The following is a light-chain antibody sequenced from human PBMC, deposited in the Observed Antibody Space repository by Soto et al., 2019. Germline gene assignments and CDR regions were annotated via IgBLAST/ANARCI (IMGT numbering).Light chain of an antibody. V-gene: IGKV3-15*01. CDR2: YAS. CDR1: ESVHRN. J-gene: IGKJ3*01. Sequence: EVVMTQSPATLSVSPGERVTLSCRASESVHRNLAWYQQKPGQGPSLLIYYASARATGVPDRFTGSGSGTEFTLTISSLQSEDFGVYHCQHYSNWPPTFGPGTKLAIK. CDR3: QHYSNWPPT.